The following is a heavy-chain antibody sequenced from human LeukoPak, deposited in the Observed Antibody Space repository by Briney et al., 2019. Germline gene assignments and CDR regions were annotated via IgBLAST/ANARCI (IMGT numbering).Heavy chain of an antibody. D-gene: IGHD1-26*01. CDR3: ARRAATGRLPYYYYYMDV. Sequence: SETLSLTCAVYGGSFSGYYWSWIRQPPGKGLEWIGEINHSGSTNYNPSLKSRLTISVDTSKNQFSLKLSSVTAADTAVYYCARRAATGRLPYYYYYMDVWGKGTTVTISS. CDR1: GGSFSGYY. V-gene: IGHV4-34*01. J-gene: IGHJ6*03. CDR2: INHSGST.